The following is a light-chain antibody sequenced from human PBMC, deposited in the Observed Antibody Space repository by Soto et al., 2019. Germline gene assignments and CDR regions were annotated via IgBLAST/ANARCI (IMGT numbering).Light chain of an antibody. J-gene: IGKJ4*01. CDR1: QSISSW. CDR3: QQYNSYPLT. V-gene: IGKV1-5*03. CDR2: KAS. Sequence: DIQLTQSPSPLSASVGDRVAITCLASQSISSWLAWYQQKPGKAPKLLIYKASSLESGVPSRFSGSGSGTEFTLTISSLQPDDFATYYCQQYNSYPLTFGGGTKVDIK.